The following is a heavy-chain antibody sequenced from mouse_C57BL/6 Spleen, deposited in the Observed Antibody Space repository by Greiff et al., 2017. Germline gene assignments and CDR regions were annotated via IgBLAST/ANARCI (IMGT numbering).Heavy chain of an antibody. V-gene: IGHV5-4*01. D-gene: IGHD3-2*02. CDR2: ISDGGSYT. Sequence: EVKLMESGGGLVKPGGSLKLSCAASGFTFSSYAMSWVRQTPEKRLEWVATISDGGSYTYYPDNVKGRFTISRDNAKNNLYLQMSHLKSEDTAMYYCARDRGSGYDAMDYWGQGTSVTVSS. J-gene: IGHJ4*01. CDR1: GFTFSSYA. CDR3: ARDRGSGYDAMDY.